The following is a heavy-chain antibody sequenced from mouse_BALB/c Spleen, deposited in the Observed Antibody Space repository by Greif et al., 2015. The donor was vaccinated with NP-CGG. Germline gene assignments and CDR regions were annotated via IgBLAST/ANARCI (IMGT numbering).Heavy chain of an antibody. CDR1: GFAFSSYD. D-gene: IGHD2-10*02. J-gene: IGHJ3*01. V-gene: IGHV5-12-1*01. Sequence: EVKVVESGGGLVKPGGSLKLSCAASGFAFSSYDMSWVRQTPEKRLEWVAYISSGGGSTYYPDTVKGRFTSARDNARNTLYLQMSSQKSEDTAMYYCARRYGSFAYWGQGTLVTVSA. CDR2: ISSGGGST. CDR3: ARRYGSFAY.